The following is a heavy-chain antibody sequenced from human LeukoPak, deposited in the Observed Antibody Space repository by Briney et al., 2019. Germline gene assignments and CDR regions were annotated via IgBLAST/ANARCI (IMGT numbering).Heavy chain of an antibody. V-gene: IGHV4-34*01. CDR1: GGSFSGYY. Sequence: SETLSLTCAVYGGSFSGYYRSWIRQPPGKGLEWIGEINHSGSTNYNPSLKSRVTISVDTSKNQFSLKLSSVTAADTAVYYCARTSSSYDSSGYYLNPFDYWGQGTLVTVSS. J-gene: IGHJ4*02. CDR3: ARTSSSYDSSGYYLNPFDY. D-gene: IGHD3-22*01. CDR2: INHSGST.